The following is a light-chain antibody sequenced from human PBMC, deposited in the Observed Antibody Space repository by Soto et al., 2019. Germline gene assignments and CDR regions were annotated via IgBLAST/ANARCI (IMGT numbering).Light chain of an antibody. CDR1: QGISNS. Sequence: DIQMTQSPSSLSASVGDGVTLTCRASQGISNSLAWYQQTPGKVPKLLIYDASTLQPGVPSRFSGSGSGTDFTLTITSLQPEDVATYYCQEYNSAPFTFGPGTKVDI. V-gene: IGKV1-27*01. CDR3: QEYNSAPFT. J-gene: IGKJ3*01. CDR2: DAS.